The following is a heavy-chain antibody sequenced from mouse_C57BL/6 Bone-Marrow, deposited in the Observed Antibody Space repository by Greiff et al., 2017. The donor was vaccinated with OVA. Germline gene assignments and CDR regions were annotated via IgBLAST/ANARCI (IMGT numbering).Heavy chain of an antibody. V-gene: IGHV1-18*01. CDR1: GYTFTDYN. Sequence: EVQLQQSGPELVKPGASVKIPCKASGYTFTDYNMDWVKQSHGKSLEWIGDINPNNGGTNYNQKFKGKATLTVDKSSSTAYMELRCLTSEDTSFYYCARSYYSGSSWAWFAYWGQGTLVTVSA. CDR2: INPNNGGT. D-gene: IGHD1-1*01. CDR3: ARSYYSGSSWAWFAY. J-gene: IGHJ3*01.